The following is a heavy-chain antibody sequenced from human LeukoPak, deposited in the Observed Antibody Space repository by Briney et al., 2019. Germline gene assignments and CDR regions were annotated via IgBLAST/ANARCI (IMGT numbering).Heavy chain of an antibody. V-gene: IGHV4-34*01. Sequence: SETLSLTCAVYGGSFSGYYWSWIRLPPGKGLEWIGEINHSGSTNYNPSLKSRVTMSVDTSKNQFSLKLSSVTAADTAVYYCARGVSSGWYYFDYWGQGTLVTVSS. CDR3: ARGVSSGWYYFDY. D-gene: IGHD6-19*01. CDR2: INHSGST. CDR1: GGSFSGYY. J-gene: IGHJ4*02.